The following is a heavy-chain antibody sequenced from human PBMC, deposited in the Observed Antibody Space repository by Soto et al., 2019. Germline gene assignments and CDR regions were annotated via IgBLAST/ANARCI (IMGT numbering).Heavy chain of an antibody. J-gene: IGHJ4*02. CDR3: ARQYYYDSSGYDY. Sequence: LSLTCAASGFTFSSYWMHWVRQAPGKGLVWVSRINSDGSSTSYADSVKGRFTISRDNAKNTLYLQMNSLRAEDTAVYYCARQYYYDSSGYDYWGQGTLVTVSS. D-gene: IGHD3-22*01. V-gene: IGHV3-74*01. CDR1: GFTFSSYW. CDR2: INSDGSST.